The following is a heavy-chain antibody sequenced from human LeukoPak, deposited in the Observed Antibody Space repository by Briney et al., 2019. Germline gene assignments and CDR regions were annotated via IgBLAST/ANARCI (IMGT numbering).Heavy chain of an antibody. D-gene: IGHD5-18*01. CDR2: IYYSGST. Sequence: SQTLSLTCTVSGGSISSGGYYWSWIRQHPGKGLEWIGYIYYSGSTYYNPSLRSRVTISVDTSKNQFSLKLSSVTAADTAVYYCARVRGGYSYGSGFFDYWGQGTLVTVSS. J-gene: IGHJ4*02. CDR1: GGSISSGGYY. V-gene: IGHV4-31*03. CDR3: ARVRGGYSYGSGFFDY.